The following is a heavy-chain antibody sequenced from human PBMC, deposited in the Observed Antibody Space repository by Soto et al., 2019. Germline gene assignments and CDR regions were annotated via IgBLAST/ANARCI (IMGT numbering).Heavy chain of an antibody. CDR2: IYYSGST. J-gene: IGHJ6*03. CDR3: ARTRITMVRGVNYYYYSYMDV. V-gene: IGHV4-39*01. Sequence: SETLSLTCTVSGGSISSSSYYWGWIRQPPGKGLEWIGSIYYSGSTYYNPSLKSRVTISVDTSKNQFSLKLSSVTAADTAVYYCARTRITMVRGVNYYYYSYMDVWGKGTTVTVSS. D-gene: IGHD3-10*01. CDR1: GGSISSSSYY.